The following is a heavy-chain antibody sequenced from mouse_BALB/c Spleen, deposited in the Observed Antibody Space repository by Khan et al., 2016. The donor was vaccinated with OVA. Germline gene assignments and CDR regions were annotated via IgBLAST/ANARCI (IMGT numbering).Heavy chain of an antibody. CDR1: RFTISSYG. V-gene: IGHV5-6-3*01. D-gene: IGHD1-3*01. CDR3: ARSAK. Sequence: EVELVESGGGIVQPGGPLKRSCAASRFTISSYGMSSVRQTPDKRLELVATIDSYGGSTDYRDSVKRRFTISGDNAKNALYLQMRSLKSEDKDMYDCARSAKWGQGTTLTVSS. CDR2: IDSYGGST. J-gene: IGHJ2*01.